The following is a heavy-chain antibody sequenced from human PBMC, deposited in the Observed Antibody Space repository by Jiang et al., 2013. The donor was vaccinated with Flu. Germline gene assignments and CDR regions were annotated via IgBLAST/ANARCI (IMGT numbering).Heavy chain of an antibody. J-gene: IGHJ5*02. CDR2: IYYTGTT. Sequence: LLKPSETLSLTCTVSGASISPFYWSWIRQPPGKGLEWIGFIYYTGTTTYNPSLESRVTISFDMSKNQVSLRLTSVAAADTAVYYCARRNGVSAPSLYWFDPWGQGTLVTVSS. CDR3: ARRNGVSAPSLYWFDP. V-gene: IGHV4-59*08. D-gene: IGHD2-8*01. CDR1: GASISPFY.